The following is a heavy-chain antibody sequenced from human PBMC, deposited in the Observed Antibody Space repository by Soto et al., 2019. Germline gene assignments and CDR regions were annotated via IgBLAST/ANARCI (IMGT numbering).Heavy chain of an antibody. CDR3: AKSLFGGPDL. V-gene: IGHV3-23*01. CDR2: ISGGGGDT. CDR1: RFTFSTYA. Sequence: EVQLLESGGGLVQPGGSLRLSCAASRFTFSTYAMSWVRQAPGKGLEWVSGISGGGGDTSYADSVRGRFTCSRDNSKNTLYLQMNSLRAEDTALYYCAKSLFGGPDLWGQGTRFTVSS. D-gene: IGHD2-15*01. J-gene: IGHJ3*01.